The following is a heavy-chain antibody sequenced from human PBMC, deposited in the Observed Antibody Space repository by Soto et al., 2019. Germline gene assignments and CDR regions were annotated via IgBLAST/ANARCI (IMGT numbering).Heavy chain of an antibody. D-gene: IGHD1-1*01. CDR1: GGSFSGYD. V-gene: IGHV4-34*01. Sequence: PSETLSLTCAVYGGSFSGYDWTWIRQPPGTGLEWIGEINHSGSSNYNPSLKSRVTISVDTSKNQFSLKLTSVTAADTAVYYCARDNITGIFDYCGKGTLVPVSS. CDR3: ARDNITGIFDY. J-gene: IGHJ4*02. CDR2: INHSGSS.